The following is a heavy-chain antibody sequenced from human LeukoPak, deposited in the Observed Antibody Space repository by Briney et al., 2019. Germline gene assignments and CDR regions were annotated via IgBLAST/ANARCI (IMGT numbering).Heavy chain of an antibody. CDR1: GFTFSSYG. Sequence: GGSLRLSCAASGFTFSSYGMSWVRQAPGKGLEWVSAISGSGGSTYYADSVKGRFTISRDNSKNTLYLQMNSLRAEDTAVYYCAKDNRGYYDILTAYNYWGQGTLVTVSS. D-gene: IGHD3-9*01. J-gene: IGHJ4*02. V-gene: IGHV3-23*01. CDR3: AKDNRGYYDILTAYNY. CDR2: ISGSGGST.